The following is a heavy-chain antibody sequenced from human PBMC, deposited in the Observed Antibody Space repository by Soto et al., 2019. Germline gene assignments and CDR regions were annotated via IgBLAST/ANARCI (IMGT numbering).Heavy chain of an antibody. V-gene: IGHV4-59*12. CDR2: IYHIGST. J-gene: IGHJ4*01. Sequence: SETLSLTCTVSGASISTYYLSSMRQPPGKGLEWIGEIYHIGSTTFNPSLKSRVTVSVDKSKNHFSLKLSSVTAADTAVYYCARSPRSIAAGGIDFWGQGILVTVSS. CDR3: ARSPRSIAAGGIDF. D-gene: IGHD6-13*01. CDR1: GASISTYY.